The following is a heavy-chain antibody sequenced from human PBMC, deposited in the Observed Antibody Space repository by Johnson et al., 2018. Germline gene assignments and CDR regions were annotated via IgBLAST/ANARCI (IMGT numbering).Heavy chain of an antibody. CDR1: GFTFSHYG. D-gene: IGHD2-21*02. CDR2: ISLDGKNQ. V-gene: IGHV3-30*03. J-gene: IGHJ4*02. CDR3: ARDLLGVLVTATRLDY. Sequence: VQLVETGGGVVQPGNSLRLSCTASGFTFSHYGMNWVPRAPGKGLEWVTGISLDGKNQYYIDSVKGRFTISSDNSKNTLYLHMNNLRPEDTALYYCARDLLGVLVTATRLDYWGQGTLVIVSS.